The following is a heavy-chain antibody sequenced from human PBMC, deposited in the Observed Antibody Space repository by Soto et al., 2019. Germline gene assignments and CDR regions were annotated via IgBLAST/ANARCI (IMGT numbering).Heavy chain of an antibody. Sequence: QVILAQSGAEVKKPGSSGKVSCKVSGGSFSSFSINWVRQAPGQRFEWMGGIIPILGTAKFTQTYHDRVTFTAYESTATAYMTLSSLSSEDTAFYYCSSFDSTGYCPQNHYWGPGTQVTVSS. CDR3: SSFDSTGYCPQNHY. V-gene: IGHV1-69*01. CDR2: IIPILGTA. CDR1: GGSFSSFS. J-gene: IGHJ4*02. D-gene: IGHD3-22*01.